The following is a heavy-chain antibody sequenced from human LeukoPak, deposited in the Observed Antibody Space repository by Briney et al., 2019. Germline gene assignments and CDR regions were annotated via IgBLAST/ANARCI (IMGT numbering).Heavy chain of an antibody. CDR2: IYTSGST. CDR1: GGSISSGSYY. V-gene: IGHV4-61*02. CDR3: ARGLAAHPYYYYYMDV. Sequence: PSQTLSLTCTVSGGSISSGSYYWSWIRQPAGKGLEWIGRIYTSGSTNYNPSLKSRVTISVDRSKNQFSLKLSSVTAADTAVYYCARGLAAHPYYYYYMDVWGKGTTVTVSS. D-gene: IGHD6-6*01. J-gene: IGHJ6*03.